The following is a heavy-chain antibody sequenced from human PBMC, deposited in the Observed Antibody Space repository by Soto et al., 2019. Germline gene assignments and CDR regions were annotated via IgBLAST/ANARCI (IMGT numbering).Heavy chain of an antibody. CDR2: IYYSGST. CDR3: ARLRSSSWSGRYYYYYMDV. V-gene: IGHV4-39*01. D-gene: IGHD6-13*01. CDR1: GGSISSSSYY. J-gene: IGHJ6*03. Sequence: SETLSLTCTVSGGSISSSSYYWGWIRQPPGKGLEWIGSIYYSGSTCYNPSLKSRVTISVDTSKNQFSLKLSSVTAADTAVYYCARLRSSSWSGRYYYYYMDVWGKGTTVTVSS.